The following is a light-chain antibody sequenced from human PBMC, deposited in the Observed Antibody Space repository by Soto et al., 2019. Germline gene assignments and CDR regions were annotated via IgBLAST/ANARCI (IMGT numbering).Light chain of an antibody. CDR3: VLYMYGGIWV. V-gene: IGLV8-61*01. J-gene: IGLJ3*02. Sequence: QTVVTQEPSFSVSPGGTVTLTCGLSSGSVSTSYYPSWYQQTPGQAPRTLIYNTDTRSSGVPDRFSGSILGGKAALTITGAQADDESDYYCVLYMYGGIWVFGGGTKLTVL. CDR2: NTD. CDR1: SGSVSTSYY.